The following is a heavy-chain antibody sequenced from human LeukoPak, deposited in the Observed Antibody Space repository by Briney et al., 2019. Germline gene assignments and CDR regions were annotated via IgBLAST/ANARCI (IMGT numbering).Heavy chain of an antibody. V-gene: IGHV3-64*01. CDR3: ARRGPTNYFDY. CDR1: GFTFSSYA. D-gene: IGHD1-26*01. Sequence: GGSLRLSCAASGFTFSSYALYWVRQGPGKGLEYVSAISSNGGSTYYANSVKGRFTISRDNSKNTLYLQMGSLRPEDMAVYYCARRGPTNYFDYWGQGTLVTVSS. CDR2: ISSNGGST. J-gene: IGHJ4*02.